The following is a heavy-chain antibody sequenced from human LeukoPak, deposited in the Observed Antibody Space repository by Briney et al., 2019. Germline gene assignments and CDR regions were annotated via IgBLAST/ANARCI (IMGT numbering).Heavy chain of an antibody. V-gene: IGHV4-59*11. J-gene: IGHJ3*02. CDR2: IFYVGST. D-gene: IGHD3-22*01. CDR3: ARDYYDSRGEAFDI. Sequence: SETLSLTCTVSGDSIGSHYWSWIRQPPGKGLEWIGYIFYVGSTNYNPSLKSRVTISVETSKSQFSPKLNSVTAADTAVYYCARDYYDSRGEAFDIWGQGTMVTVSS. CDR1: GDSIGSHY.